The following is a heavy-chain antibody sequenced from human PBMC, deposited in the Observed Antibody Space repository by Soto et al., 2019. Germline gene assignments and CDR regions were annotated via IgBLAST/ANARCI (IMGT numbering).Heavy chain of an antibody. V-gene: IGHV4-30-4*01. D-gene: IGHD3-16*01. CDR2: IYYNGST. CDR3: ARDLGFDYYYGMDV. CDR1: GGSFSSYY. Sequence: SETLSLTCTVSGGSFSSYYWSWIRQPPGKGLEWIGYIYYNGSTHYNPSLKSRVSISADTSKNQFSLKLTSVTAADTAVYFCARDLGFDYYYGMDVWGQGTTVTVSS. J-gene: IGHJ6*02.